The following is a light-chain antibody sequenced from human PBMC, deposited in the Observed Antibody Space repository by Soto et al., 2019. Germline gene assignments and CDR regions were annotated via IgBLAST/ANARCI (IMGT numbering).Light chain of an antibody. CDR3: QQSYSAPLT. CDR2: WAS. J-gene: IGKJ4*01. V-gene: IGKV4-1*01. CDR1: QSILSRSDNKNY. Sequence: DIVMTQSPASLAVSLGERATINCKSSQSILSRSDNKNYLAWYQHKSGHPPKLLIYWASTLKSGVPERFSGSGSGTDFTLTISGLQAEDVAVYYCQQSYSAPLTFGGGTKVEIK.